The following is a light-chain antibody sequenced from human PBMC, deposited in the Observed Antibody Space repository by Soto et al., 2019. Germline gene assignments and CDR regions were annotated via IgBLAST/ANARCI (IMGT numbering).Light chain of an antibody. Sequence: DIQLTQSPSFLSASVGDRVTITCLASQGISSSLAWYQQKPGRAPELLIYAASTLQSGVPSRFSGSGSGTEFTLTISSLQPEEFATYYGQQINSFPLTFGGGTKVEIK. J-gene: IGKJ4*01. CDR3: QQINSFPLT. CDR1: QGISSS. CDR2: AAS. V-gene: IGKV1-9*01.